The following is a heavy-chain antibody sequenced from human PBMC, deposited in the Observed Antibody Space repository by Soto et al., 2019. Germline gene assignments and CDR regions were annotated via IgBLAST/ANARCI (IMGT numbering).Heavy chain of an antibody. CDR2: INPSGGAT. CDR1: GYTFTTSF. CDR3: AREPQGGFDY. Sequence: QVQLVQSGAEVKKPGASVKISCKASGYTFTTSFMHWVRQAPGQGLTWMGRINPSGGATSYAQKFQGRVTMTRDTSTSTVYMELSSLRSEDTAVYYCAREPQGGFDYWGQGTLVTVSS. J-gene: IGHJ4*02. V-gene: IGHV1-46*01. D-gene: IGHD3-16*01.